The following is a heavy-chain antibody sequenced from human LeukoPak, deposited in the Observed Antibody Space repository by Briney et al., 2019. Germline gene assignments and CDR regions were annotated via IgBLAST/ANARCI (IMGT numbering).Heavy chain of an antibody. CDR1: GFTFSNAW. D-gene: IGHD4-23*01. CDR2: IKSKTDGGTT. V-gene: IGHV3-15*01. CDR3: TTAGWELYYFDY. J-gene: IGHJ4*02. Sequence: GGSLRLSCAASGFTFSNAWMSWVRQAPGKGLVWVGRIKSKTDGGTTDYAAPVKGRFTISRDDSKNTLYLQMNSLKTEDTAVYYCTTAGWELYYFDYWGQGTLVTVSS.